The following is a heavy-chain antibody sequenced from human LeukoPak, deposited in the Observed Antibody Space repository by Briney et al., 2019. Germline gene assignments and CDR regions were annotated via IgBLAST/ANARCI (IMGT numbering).Heavy chain of an antibody. CDR2: IYSGGTT. CDR1: GFSFGSFA. D-gene: IGHD3-9*01. V-gene: IGHV3-23*03. J-gene: IGHJ4*02. Sequence: GGSLRLSCAASGFSFGSFAMSWVRQAPGKGLEWVSVIYSGGTTYYADSVKGRFTISRENSKNTLYLQMNSLRAEDTAVYYCVSPLRYLPVWGQGTLVTVSS. CDR3: VSPLRYLPV.